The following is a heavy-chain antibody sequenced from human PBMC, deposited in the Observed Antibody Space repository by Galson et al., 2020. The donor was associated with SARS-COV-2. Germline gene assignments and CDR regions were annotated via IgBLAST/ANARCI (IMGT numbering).Heavy chain of an antibody. D-gene: IGHD2-2*02. CDR1: GFTFSSYD. V-gene: IGHV3-30*18. Sequence: GGSLRLSCAASGFTFSSYDIHWVRQAPGKGLEWVALISKDGSYKYYADSVKGRFTISRDNSKSTLYLQMNSLRADDTAVYHCAKEGANTYTFDYWGQGTLLTVSS. CDR2: ISKDGSYK. J-gene: IGHJ4*02. CDR3: AKEGANTYTFDY.